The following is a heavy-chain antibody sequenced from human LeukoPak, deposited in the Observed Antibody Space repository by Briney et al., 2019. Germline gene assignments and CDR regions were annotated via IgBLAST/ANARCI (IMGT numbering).Heavy chain of an antibody. Sequence: ASVKVSCKASGYTXSNYYIHWVRQAPGQGLEWMGKINPSGGRTVYAQKFQGRVTVTRDTSTSTVYMDLSSLRSEDAAVYYCVRELAGGYFDYWGQGTLVTVSS. J-gene: IGHJ4*02. D-gene: IGHD4-23*01. CDR2: INPSGGRT. V-gene: IGHV1-46*01. CDR1: GYTXSNYY. CDR3: VRELAGGYFDY.